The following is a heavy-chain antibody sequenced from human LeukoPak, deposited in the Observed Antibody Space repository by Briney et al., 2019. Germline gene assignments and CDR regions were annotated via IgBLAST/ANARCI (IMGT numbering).Heavy chain of an antibody. D-gene: IGHD3-9*01. Sequence: PSETLSLTCAVYGGSFSGYYWSWIRQPPGKGLEWIGCIYYSESATYNPSLKSRVTISLDTSKNQFFLKLSSVTAADTAVYYCARKRSFDLWGQGTLVTVSS. V-gene: IGHV4-59*01. CDR2: IYYSESA. CDR1: GGSFSGYY. CDR3: ARKRSFDL. J-gene: IGHJ4*02.